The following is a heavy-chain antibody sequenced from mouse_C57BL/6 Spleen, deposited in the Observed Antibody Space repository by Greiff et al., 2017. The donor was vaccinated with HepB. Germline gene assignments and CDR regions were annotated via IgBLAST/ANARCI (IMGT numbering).Heavy chain of an antibody. J-gene: IGHJ1*03. Sequence: QVTLKVCGPGILQSSQTLSLTCSFSGFSLSTSGMGVSWIRQPSGKGLEWLAHIYWDDDKRYNPSLKSRLTISKDTSRNQVFLKITSVDTADTATYYCARELYWYFDVWGTGTTVTVSS. CDR1: GFSLSTSGMG. CDR2: IYWDDDK. V-gene: IGHV8-12*01. CDR3: ARELYWYFDV. D-gene: IGHD4-1*01.